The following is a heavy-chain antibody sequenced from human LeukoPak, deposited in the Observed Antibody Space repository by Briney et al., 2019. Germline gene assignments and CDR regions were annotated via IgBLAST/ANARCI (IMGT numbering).Heavy chain of an antibody. J-gene: IGHJ4*02. Sequence: GGSLRLSCAASGFTFSSYGMHWVRPAPGKGLAWVAVISYDGSNKYYADSVKGRFTISRDNSKNTLYLQMNSLRVEDTAVYYCAKGYYADYGDHWGQGTLATVSS. CDR3: AKGYYADYGDH. CDR2: ISYDGSNK. D-gene: IGHD4-17*01. V-gene: IGHV3-30*18. CDR1: GFTFSSYG.